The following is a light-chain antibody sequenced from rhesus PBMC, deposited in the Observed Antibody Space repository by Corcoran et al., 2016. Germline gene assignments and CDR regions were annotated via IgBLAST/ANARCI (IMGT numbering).Light chain of an antibody. CDR2: FAS. Sequence: DIKMTQSPSSLSASVGDKVTITFHASQGISSWLAWYQQRPGKAPRHLIYFASSLQSGVPSRFSGSGSGTTYTLTINGLQPEDFATYYCQQYDVVPLTFGGGTKVEIK. J-gene: IGKJ4*01. CDR3: QQYDVVPLT. V-gene: IGKV1-19*01. CDR1: QGISSW.